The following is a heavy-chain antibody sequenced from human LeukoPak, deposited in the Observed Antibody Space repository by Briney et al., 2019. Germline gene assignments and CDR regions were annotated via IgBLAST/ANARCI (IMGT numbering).Heavy chain of an antibody. Sequence: GSLRLSCAASGFTFSSYAMSWVRQAPGKGLEWVSAISGSGGSTYYADSVKGRFTISRDNSKNTLYLQMNSLRAEDTAVYYCARGRLPAATRGWFDPWGQGTLVTVSS. J-gene: IGHJ5*02. CDR2: ISGSGGST. D-gene: IGHD2-2*01. V-gene: IGHV3-23*01. CDR1: GFTFSSYA. CDR3: ARGRLPAATRGWFDP.